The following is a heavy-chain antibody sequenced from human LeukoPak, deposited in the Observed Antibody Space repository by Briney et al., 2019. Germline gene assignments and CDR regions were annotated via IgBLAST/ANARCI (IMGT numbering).Heavy chain of an antibody. V-gene: IGHV3-23*01. CDR1: GFTFSSYA. CDR2: ISGSGGST. CDR3: AKDIGDPTGRGVDY. D-gene: IGHD2-21*02. J-gene: IGHJ4*02. Sequence: GGSLRLSCAASGFTFSSYAMSWVRQAPGKGLEWVSAISGSGGSTYYADSVKGRFTISRDNSKNTLYLQMNSLRAEDTAVYYCAKDIGDPTGRGVDYWGQGTLVAVSS.